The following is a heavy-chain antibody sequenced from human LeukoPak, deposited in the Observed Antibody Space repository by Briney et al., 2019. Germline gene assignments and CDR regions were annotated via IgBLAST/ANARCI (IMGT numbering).Heavy chain of an antibody. J-gene: IGHJ4*02. CDR2: IYYSGST. CDR3: ARGRGVTGYYPPTLDY. D-gene: IGHD3-9*01. Sequence: PSQTLSLTCTVSGGSISSGDYYRSWTRQPPGKGLEWIGYIYYSGSTYYNPSLKSRVTISVDTSKNQFSLKLSSVTAADTAVYYCARGRGVTGYYPPTLDYWGQGTLVTVSS. CDR1: GGSISSGDYY. V-gene: IGHV4-30-4*08.